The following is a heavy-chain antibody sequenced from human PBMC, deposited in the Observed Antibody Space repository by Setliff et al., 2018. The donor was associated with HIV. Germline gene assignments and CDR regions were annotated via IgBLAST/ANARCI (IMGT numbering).Heavy chain of an antibody. V-gene: IGHV3-15*07. CDR1: GFTFNKAW. CDR3: TTIQKLTTPVDY. J-gene: IGHJ4*02. Sequence: PGGSLRLSCAASGFTFNKAWMNWVRQAPGKGLEWVGRVKSERDGGTTDYAAPVKGRFTISRDDSKNTLYLQMNSLKTEDTAVYYCTTIQKLTTPVDYWGQGTLVTVSS. D-gene: IGHD4-17*01. CDR2: VKSERDGGTT.